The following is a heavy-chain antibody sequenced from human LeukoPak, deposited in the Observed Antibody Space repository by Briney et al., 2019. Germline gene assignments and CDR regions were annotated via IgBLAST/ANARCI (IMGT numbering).Heavy chain of an antibody. Sequence: GASVKVSCKTSGGTFSSYAISWVRQAPGQGLEWMGRIIPILGIANYAQKFQGRVTITADKSTSTAYMELSSLRSEDTAVYYCARAEVTIFGVVIDNDAFDIWGQGTMVTVSS. CDR3: ARAEVTIFGVVIDNDAFDI. J-gene: IGHJ3*02. CDR1: GGTFSSYA. CDR2: IIPILGIA. D-gene: IGHD3-3*01. V-gene: IGHV1-69*04.